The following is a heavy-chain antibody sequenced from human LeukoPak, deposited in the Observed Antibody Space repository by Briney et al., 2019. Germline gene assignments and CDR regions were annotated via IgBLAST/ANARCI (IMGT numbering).Heavy chain of an antibody. D-gene: IGHD1-14*01. CDR3: ARGTGTVTLYDY. V-gene: IGHV4-61*05. CDR2: IYYSGSS. J-gene: IGHJ4*02. Sequence: PSETLSLTCTVSGGTISSSSYYWGWNRQPPGKGLEWIGYIYYSGSSNYNPSLKSRVTISVDTSKNQFSLKLSSVTAADTAVYYCARGTGTVTLYDYWGQGTLVTVSS. CDR1: GGTISSSSYY.